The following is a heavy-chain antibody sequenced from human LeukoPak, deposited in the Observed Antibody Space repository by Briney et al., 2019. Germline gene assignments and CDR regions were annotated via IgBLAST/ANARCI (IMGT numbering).Heavy chain of an antibody. CDR1: GDSISSNRYY. Sequence: SETLSLTCTVSGDSISSNRYYWVWLRQPPGKGRQGIGNIYYSGTTYCNPSLKSRVTISVDASNNQFSLKLSSVTAADTAVYYCARHLVGAAEFHYWGQGTLVTVSS. CDR2: IYYSGTT. J-gene: IGHJ4*02. V-gene: IGHV4-39*01. D-gene: IGHD1-26*01. CDR3: ARHLVGAAEFHY.